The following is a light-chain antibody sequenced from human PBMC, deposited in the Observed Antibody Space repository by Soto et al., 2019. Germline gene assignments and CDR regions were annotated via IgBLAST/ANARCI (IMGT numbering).Light chain of an antibody. CDR2: DAS. V-gene: IGKV3-11*01. J-gene: IGKJ1*01. Sequence: EIVLTQSPATQSLSPGERATLSCRASQSVSSYLAWYQQKPGQAPRLLIYDASNRATGIPARFSGSGSGTDFILTISSLEPEDFAVYYCQQRSNWPLTFGQGTKVDIK. CDR1: QSVSSY. CDR3: QQRSNWPLT.